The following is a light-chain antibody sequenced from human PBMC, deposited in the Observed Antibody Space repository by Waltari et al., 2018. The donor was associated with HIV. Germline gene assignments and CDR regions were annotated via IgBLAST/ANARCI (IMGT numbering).Light chain of an antibody. CDR1: KLGDKY. J-gene: IGLJ2*01. CDR2: HDN. Sequence: SYELTQPPSVSVSPGQTASITCSGDKLGDKYACWYQQKQGQSPVLVIYHDNQRPSGIPEGFSGSISGNTATLTVSGTQAMDEADYYGQAWDSSHVVFGGGTKLTVL. V-gene: IGLV3-1*01. CDR3: QAWDSSHVV.